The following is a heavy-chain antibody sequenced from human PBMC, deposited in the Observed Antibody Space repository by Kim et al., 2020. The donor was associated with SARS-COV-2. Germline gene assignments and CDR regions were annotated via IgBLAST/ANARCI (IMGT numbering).Heavy chain of an antibody. CDR1: GGTFSSYA. CDR3: AWEVRGVFYGMDV. D-gene: IGHD3-10*01. CDR2: IIPIFGTA. Sequence: SVKVSCKASGGTFSSYAISWVRQAPGQGLEWMGGIIPIFGTANYAQKFQGRVTITADESTSTAYMELSSLRSEDTAVYYCAWEVRGVFYGMDVWGQGTTVTVSS. J-gene: IGHJ6*02. V-gene: IGHV1-69*13.